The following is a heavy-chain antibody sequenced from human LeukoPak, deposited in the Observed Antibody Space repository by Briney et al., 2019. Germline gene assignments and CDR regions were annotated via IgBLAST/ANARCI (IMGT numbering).Heavy chain of an antibody. J-gene: IGHJ6*04. D-gene: IGHD3-10*02. CDR3: AELGITMIGGV. V-gene: IGHV3-11*04. CDR1: GFTFSDYY. Sequence: GASLKLSCAASGFTFSDYYMSWIRQAPGQGLEWVSYISSSGNTVKYADSVKGRFTISRDNAKSSLYLQMNSLRAEDTAVYYCAELGITMIGGVWGKGTTVTISS. CDR2: ISSSGNTV.